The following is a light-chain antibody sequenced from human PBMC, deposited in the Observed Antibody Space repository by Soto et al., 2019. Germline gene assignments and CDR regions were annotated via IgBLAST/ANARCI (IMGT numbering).Light chain of an antibody. V-gene: IGLV2-14*01. J-gene: IGLJ2*01. Sequence: QSALTQPASVSGSHGQSITISCTGTSSDVGGYNYVSWYQQHPGKAPKLMIYEVSNRPSGVSNRFSGSKSGNTASLTISGLQAEDEADYYCSSYTSSSTLVFGGGTNFTVL. CDR1: SSDVGGYNY. CDR2: EVS. CDR3: SSYTSSSTLV.